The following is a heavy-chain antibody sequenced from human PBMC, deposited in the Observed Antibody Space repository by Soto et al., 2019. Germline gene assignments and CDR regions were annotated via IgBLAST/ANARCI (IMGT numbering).Heavy chain of an antibody. CDR3: VLSFMTTVTSWFDP. D-gene: IGHD4-4*01. CDR2: INHSGST. V-gene: IGHV4-34*01. Sequence: PSETLSLTCAVYGGSFSGYYWSWIRQPPGKGLEWIGEINHSGSTNYNPSLKSRVTISVDTSKNQFSLKLSSVTAADTAVYYCVLSFMTTVTSWFDPWGQGTLVTVSS. CDR1: GGSFSGYY. J-gene: IGHJ5*02.